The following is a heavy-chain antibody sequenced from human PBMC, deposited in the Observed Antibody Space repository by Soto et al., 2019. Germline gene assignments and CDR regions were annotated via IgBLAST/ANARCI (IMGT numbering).Heavy chain of an antibody. D-gene: IGHD6-19*01. CDR1: GFTFSSYA. J-gene: IGHJ4*02. CDR2: ISGSGGST. Sequence: PGGSLRLSCAASGFTFSSYAMSWVRQAPGKGLEWVSAISGSGGSTYYADSVKGRLTISRDNSKNTLYLQMNSLRAEDTAVYYCAKGVGRSSGWYDYWGQGTLVTVSS. CDR3: AKGVGRSSGWYDY. V-gene: IGHV3-23*01.